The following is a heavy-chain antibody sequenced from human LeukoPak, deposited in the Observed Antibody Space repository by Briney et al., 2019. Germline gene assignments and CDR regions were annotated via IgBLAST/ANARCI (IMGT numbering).Heavy chain of an antibody. CDR3: ATRGTTATKYFEH. CDR2: ISVNSGST. D-gene: IGHD1-1*01. J-gene: IGHJ4*02. Sequence: QRARSLRLSCAAAAFTLSSFSLSWVRHAPRKGLEWVSAISVNSGSTYYAHAVKGRFTITTDNSKNMLHMQMKSLRAEDTAVYYCATRGTTATKYFEHWGQGTLVTVSS. CDR1: AFTLSSFS. V-gene: IGHV3-23*01.